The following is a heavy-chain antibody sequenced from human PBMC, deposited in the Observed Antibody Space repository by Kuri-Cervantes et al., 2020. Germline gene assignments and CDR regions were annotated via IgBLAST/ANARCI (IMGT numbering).Heavy chain of an antibody. CDR2: ISGSGGST. CDR1: GFTFSSYA. D-gene: IGHD6-6*01. J-gene: IGHJ4*02. CDR3: GSSPAARPGRLCRY. Sequence: GESLKISCAASGFTFSSYAMSWVRQAPGKGLEWVSAISGSGGSTYYADSVKGRFTISRDNSKNTLYLQMNSLRAEDTAVYYCGSSPAARPGRLCRYWGQGTLVTVSS. V-gene: IGHV3-23*01.